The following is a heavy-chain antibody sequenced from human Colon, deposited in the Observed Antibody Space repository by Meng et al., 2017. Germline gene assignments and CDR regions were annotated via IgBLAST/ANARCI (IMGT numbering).Heavy chain of an antibody. Sequence: QLQESGPGLVKPSETLSLPCNVSGVSIRSCSYYWGWIRQAPGKGLEWIGSIYAGGSAPNNPSLKSRVTISVDTSKNQFSLSLTSVTAADTAVYYCARAVAGDTFDYWGQGTLVTVSS. J-gene: IGHJ4*02. CDR2: IYAGGSA. V-gene: IGHV4-39*01. CDR1: GVSIRSCSYY. CDR3: ARAVAGDTFDY. D-gene: IGHD6-19*01.